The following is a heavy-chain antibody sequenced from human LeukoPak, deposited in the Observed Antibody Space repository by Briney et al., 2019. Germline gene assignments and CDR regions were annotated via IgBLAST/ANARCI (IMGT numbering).Heavy chain of an antibody. CDR1: GFTFSSYS. D-gene: IGHD4-17*01. V-gene: IGHV3-21*04. J-gene: IGHJ4*02. CDR3: ARHFSDYGDYAPFDF. CDR2: ISSSSSYI. Sequence: GGSLRLSCAASGFTFSSYSMSWVRQAPGKGLEGVSSISSSSSYIYYADSVKGRFTISRDYAKNSLYLQMNSLRAEDTAVYYCARHFSDYGDYAPFDFWGQGTLVTVSS.